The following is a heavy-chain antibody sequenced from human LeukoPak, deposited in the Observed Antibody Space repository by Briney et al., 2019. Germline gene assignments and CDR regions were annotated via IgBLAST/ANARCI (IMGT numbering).Heavy chain of an antibody. CDR1: GYSISSGYY. J-gene: IGHJ5*02. Sequence: PSETLSLTCAVSGYSISSGYYWGWIRQPPGKGLEWIGSIYHSGSTYYNPSLKSRVTISVDMSKNQFSLKLSSVTAADTAVYYCAREVYCSSTSCYGRRCWFDPWGQGTLVTVSS. CDR2: IYHSGST. V-gene: IGHV4-38-2*02. D-gene: IGHD2-2*01. CDR3: AREVYCSSTSCYGRRCWFDP.